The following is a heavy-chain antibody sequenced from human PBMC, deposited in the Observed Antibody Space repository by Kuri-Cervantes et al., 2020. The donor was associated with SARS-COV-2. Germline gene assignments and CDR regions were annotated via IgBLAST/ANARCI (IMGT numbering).Heavy chain of an antibody. CDR2: VNHRGST. CDR1: GESFSGYY. V-gene: IGHV4-34*01. Sequence: SETLSLTCAFYGESFSGYYWGWIRQSPGKGLEWIGEVNHRGSTNYNPSLKSRVTISVDTSSKQFSLHLGSVTAADTAVYYCARAYGFLRYIYYMDVWGRGTTVTVSS. CDR3: ARAYGFLRYIYYMDV. J-gene: IGHJ6*03. D-gene: IGHD4-17*01.